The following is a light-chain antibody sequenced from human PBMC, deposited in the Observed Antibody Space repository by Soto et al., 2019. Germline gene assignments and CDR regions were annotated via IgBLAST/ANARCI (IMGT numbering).Light chain of an antibody. J-gene: IGKJ2*01. Sequence: DIQMTQSPSSLSASVGDRVTITCRASQSISSYLNWYQQKPGKAPKLLIYAASSLHSGVPSRFSGSGSGTDFTLTISSLQPEDVATYYCQQSYSTPYTFGQGTKLEIK. CDR1: QSISSY. CDR3: QQSYSTPYT. V-gene: IGKV1-39*01. CDR2: AAS.